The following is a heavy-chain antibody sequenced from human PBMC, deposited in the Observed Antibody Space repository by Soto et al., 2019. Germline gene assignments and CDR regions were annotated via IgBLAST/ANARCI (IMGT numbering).Heavy chain of an antibody. CDR3: AREGTLYGDSSGWYFDY. CDR1: GFTFSTYW. D-gene: IGHD6-19*01. J-gene: IGHJ4*02. Sequence: PGGSLRLSCAASGFTFSTYWMYWVRQAPGKGLVWVSRTNSDGSDTSYADSVKGRFTISRDNAKNTLYLQMNSLRAEDTAVYYRAREGTLYGDSSGWYFDYWGQRTLVTVSS. CDR2: TNSDGSDT. V-gene: IGHV3-74*01.